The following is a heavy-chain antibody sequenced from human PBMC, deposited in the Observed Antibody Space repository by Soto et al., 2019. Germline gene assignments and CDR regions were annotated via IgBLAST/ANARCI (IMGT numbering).Heavy chain of an antibody. V-gene: IGHV3-30*18. CDR3: AKDRVGGNFYTPLAF. CDR2: ITYDGSFQ. Sequence: LSISCQSSGFNFDNYGMPWVGQAPGKGLEWVAVITYDGSFQYYADSVKGRFTISRGNSKNTLSLHLNTLKPEDTAVYHCAKDRVGGNFYTPLAFWGQGTMVTVSS. J-gene: IGHJ4*02. D-gene: IGHD3-16*01. CDR1: GFNFDNYG.